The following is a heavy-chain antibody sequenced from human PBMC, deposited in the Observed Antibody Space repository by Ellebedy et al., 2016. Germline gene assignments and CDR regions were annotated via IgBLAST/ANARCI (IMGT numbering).Heavy chain of an antibody. Sequence: GGSLRLXCAASGFTLSDYSMNWVRQAPGKGLEWVSSITSSGSYIFYADSVKGRFTISRDNAKNSVFLQMNSLGGEDTALYYCARGVGGTSLNWFDPWGQGTLVTVSS. CDR2: ITSSGSYI. CDR1: GFTLSDYS. CDR3: ARGVGGTSLNWFDP. V-gene: IGHV3-21*01. J-gene: IGHJ5*02. D-gene: IGHD3-16*01.